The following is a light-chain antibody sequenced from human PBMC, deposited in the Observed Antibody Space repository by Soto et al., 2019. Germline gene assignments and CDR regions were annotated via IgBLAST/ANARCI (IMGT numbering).Light chain of an antibody. V-gene: IGKV3-20*01. J-gene: IGKJ1*01. Sequence: EIVLTQSPGTLSFSPGERASLSCRASQSVDSSYLAWYQQKPGQAPRLLIYGASSRATGIPDRFSGSGSGTDFTLTISRLEPEDFAVYYCQQYGSSRTFGQGTKVDIK. CDR2: GAS. CDR1: QSVDSSY. CDR3: QQYGSSRT.